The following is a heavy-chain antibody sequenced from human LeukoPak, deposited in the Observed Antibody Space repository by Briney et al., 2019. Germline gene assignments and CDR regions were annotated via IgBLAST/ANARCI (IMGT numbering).Heavy chain of an antibody. Sequence: ASVKVSFKASGFTFIGYYMPWVRQAPGQGLEWMGWINLNTGDTDYAPKFQGRVTMTRGTSTTTAYMELSRLRYDDTAVYYCARDQAALDYWGRGTLVTVSS. CDR2: INLNTGDT. CDR1: GFTFIGYY. J-gene: IGHJ4*01. V-gene: IGHV1-2*02. CDR3: ARDQAALDY.